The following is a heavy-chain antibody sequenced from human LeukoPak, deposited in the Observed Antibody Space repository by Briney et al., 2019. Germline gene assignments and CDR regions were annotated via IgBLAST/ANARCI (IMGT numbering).Heavy chain of an antibody. CDR2: IYSSGRT. CDR3: ARSDGYGLVDI. Sequence: SETLSLTCSVSGASISSGHNYWGWVPKPPGKTLEWIGSIYSSGRTYYNSSLQSRVIIIIDTPKNQFSLTLSSVTAADTAVYYCARSDGYGLVDIWGQGTMVTVSS. D-gene: IGHD3-10*01. V-gene: IGHV4-39*07. CDR1: GASISSGHNY. J-gene: IGHJ3*02.